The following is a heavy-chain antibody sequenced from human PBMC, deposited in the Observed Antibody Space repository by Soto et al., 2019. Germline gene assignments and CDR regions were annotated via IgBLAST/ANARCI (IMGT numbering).Heavy chain of an antibody. J-gene: IGHJ4*02. V-gene: IGHV3-30-3*01. D-gene: IGHD3-22*01. CDR2: ISYDGGNK. CDR3: ARDFHSSGYGTFDY. Sequence: QVQLVESGGGVVQPGRSLRLSCAASGFTFSSYAMHWVRQAPGKGLEWVAVISYDGGNKYYADSVKGRFTISRDNSKNTLYLQMNSLRAEDTAVYYCARDFHSSGYGTFDYWGQGTLVTVSS. CDR1: GFTFSSYA.